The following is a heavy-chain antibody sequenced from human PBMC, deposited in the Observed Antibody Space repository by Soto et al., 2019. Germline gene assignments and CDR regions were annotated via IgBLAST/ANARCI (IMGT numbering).Heavy chain of an antibody. D-gene: IGHD3-3*01. CDR3: ARIRGNYERIGGWFDP. V-gene: IGHV2-26*01. CDR1: GFSLSNARMG. Sequence: QVTLKESGPVLVKPTEPLTLTCTVSGFSLSNARMGVSWIRQPPGKALEWLAHIFSNDEKSYSTSLKSRLTISKDTSKSQVVLTMTNMDPVDTATYYCARIRGNYERIGGWFDPWGQGTLVTVSS. CDR2: IFSNDEK. J-gene: IGHJ5*02.